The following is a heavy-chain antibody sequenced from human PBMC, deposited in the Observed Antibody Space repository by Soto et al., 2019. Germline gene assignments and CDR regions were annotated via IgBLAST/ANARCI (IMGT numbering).Heavy chain of an antibody. Sequence: PGGSLRLSCAASGLTFSSSSMNWVRQAPGKGLEWVSTISSGSTYIYYADSVKGRFSVSRDNAKNSLYLQLNSLRVEDTAVYYCAKGLTIAAAGSFLDYWGQGTLVTVSS. D-gene: IGHD6-13*01. CDR3: AKGLTIAAAGSFLDY. V-gene: IGHV3-21*01. CDR1: GLTFSSSS. J-gene: IGHJ4*02. CDR2: ISSGSTYI.